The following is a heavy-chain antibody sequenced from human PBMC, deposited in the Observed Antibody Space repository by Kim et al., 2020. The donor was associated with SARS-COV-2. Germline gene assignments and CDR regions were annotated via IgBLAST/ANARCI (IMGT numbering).Heavy chain of an antibody. Sequence: GGSLRLSCAASGFAMSSYGMHWVRQAPGKGLEWVSLIWYDGGNKYYADSVKGRFTISRDNSKNTLYLQMNSLRAEDTAVYCCARDYAGCFKGLDVWGQGT. V-gene: IGHV3-33*01. CDR2: IWYDGGNK. CDR3: ARDYAGCFKGLDV. J-gene: IGHJ6*02. CDR1: GFAMSSYG. D-gene: IGHD3-10*02.